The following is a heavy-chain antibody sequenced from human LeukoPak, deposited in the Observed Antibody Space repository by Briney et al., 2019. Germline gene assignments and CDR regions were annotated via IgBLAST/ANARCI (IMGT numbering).Heavy chain of an antibody. CDR1: HGSISRYY. CDR3: ARLQNRGFDYGYDDAFDV. J-gene: IGHJ3*01. V-gene: IGHV4-59*08. D-gene: IGHD5-18*01. Sequence: PSETLSLTCIVSHGSISRYYWSWIRQPPGKGLEWTGHIYYSGSTEYSPSLKSRVTISVDTSENQVSLKVTSVTAADTAVYYCARLQNRGFDYGYDDAFDVWGQGTMVTVSS. CDR2: IYYSGST.